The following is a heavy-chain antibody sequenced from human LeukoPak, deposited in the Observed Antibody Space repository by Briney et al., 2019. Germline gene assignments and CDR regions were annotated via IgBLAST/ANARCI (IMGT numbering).Heavy chain of an antibody. Sequence: PGGSLRLSCAASGFTFSNYWMNWVRQAPGKGLEWVANIKQDGSEKYYVDSVKGRFTISRDNAKNSLYLQMNSLRAEDTAVYYCARDVRSPGYWGQGTLVTVSS. V-gene: IGHV3-7*01. CDR2: IKQDGSEK. CDR3: ARDVRSPGY. D-gene: IGHD6-6*01. J-gene: IGHJ4*02. CDR1: GFTFSNYW.